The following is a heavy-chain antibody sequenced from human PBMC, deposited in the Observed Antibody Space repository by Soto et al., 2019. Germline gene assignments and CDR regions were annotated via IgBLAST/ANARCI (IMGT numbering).Heavy chain of an antibody. Sequence: SVKVSCKTSGFSFTSSAMQWVRRARGQHIEWIGWIVVGSGNTNYAQKFQERVTITRDMSTSTAYMELSRLRSEDTAVYYCAVDHFGRCYGYASLHHYSYYCMDVWGQ. CDR2: IVVGSGNT. J-gene: IGHJ6*02. D-gene: IGHD5-18*01. V-gene: IGHV1-58*02. CDR1: GFSFTSSA. CDR3: AVDHFGRCYGYASLHHYSYYCMDV.